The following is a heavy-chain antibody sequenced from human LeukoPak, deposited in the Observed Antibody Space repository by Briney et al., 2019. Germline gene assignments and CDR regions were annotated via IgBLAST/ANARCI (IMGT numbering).Heavy chain of an antibody. CDR1: GGSISSYY. D-gene: IGHD2-2*03. V-gene: IGHV4-59*01. J-gene: IGHJ3*02. CDR3: ARDYGYCSSTTCLHAFDI. CDR2: IYYSGST. Sequence: SETLSLTCTVSGGSISSYYWSWLRQPPGKGLEWIGDIYYSGSTNHNPSLKSRVIISVDTSKKQFSLKLSSVTAADTAVYYCARDYGYCSSTTCLHAFDIWGQGTLVTVSS.